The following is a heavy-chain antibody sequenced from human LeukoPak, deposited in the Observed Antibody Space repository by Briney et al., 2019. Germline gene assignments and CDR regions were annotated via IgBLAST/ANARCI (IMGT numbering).Heavy chain of an antibody. D-gene: IGHD3-3*01. CDR1: GYTFTSYG. CDR2: INPSGGST. J-gene: IGHJ5*02. V-gene: IGHV1-46*01. Sequence: ASAKVSCKASGYTFTSYGISWVRQAPGQGLEWMGIINPSGGSTSYAQRFQGRVTMTRDTSTSTVYMELSSLRSEDTAVYYCARTRAPLRFLEWLGSVDPWGQGTLVTVSS. CDR3: ARTRAPLRFLEWLGSVDP.